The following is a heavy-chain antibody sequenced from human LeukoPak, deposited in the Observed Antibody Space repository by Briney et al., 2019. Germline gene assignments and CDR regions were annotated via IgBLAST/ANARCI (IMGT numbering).Heavy chain of an antibody. CDR3: AREQVVFDY. Sequence: GGSLRLSCAASGFTFSSYAMHWVRQAPGKGLEWVAVISYDGSNKYYADSVKGRFTISRDNSKNTLYLQMNSLRAEDTAVYYCAREQVVFDYWGQGTLVTVSS. D-gene: IGHD2-2*01. CDR2: ISYDGSNK. J-gene: IGHJ4*02. CDR1: GFTFSSYA. V-gene: IGHV3-30*04.